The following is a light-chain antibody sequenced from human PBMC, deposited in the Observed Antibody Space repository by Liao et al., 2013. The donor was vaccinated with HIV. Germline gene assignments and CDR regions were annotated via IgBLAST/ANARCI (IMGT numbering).Light chain of an antibody. Sequence: YVLTQPPSLSVAPGQTARIPCGGDNIGSKSVHWYQQKPGQAPVLVIYYDSDRPSGIPERFSGSNSGNTATLTISRVEAGDEADYYCQVWDSSSDHVFGTGTKVTVL. CDR1: NIGSKS. CDR3: QVWDSSSDHV. CDR2: YDS. V-gene: IGLV3-21*04. J-gene: IGLJ1*01.